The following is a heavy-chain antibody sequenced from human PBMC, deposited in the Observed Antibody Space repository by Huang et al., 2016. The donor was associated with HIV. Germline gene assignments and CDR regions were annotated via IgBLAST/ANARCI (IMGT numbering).Heavy chain of an antibody. V-gene: IGHV3-74*01. CDR3: ARDPRIQSWLNFFDY. D-gene: IGHD3-22*01. CDR1: GFSISSYW. Sequence: EVQLVESGGGLVQPGGSLRLSCAASGFSISSYWVHWVRQAPGKGVVWVSLINSDGRSTSYADSVKGRFTISRDNAKNTLYLQMNSLRAEDTAVYYCARDPRIQSWLNFFDYWGQGTLVSVSS. J-gene: IGHJ4*02. CDR2: INSDGRST.